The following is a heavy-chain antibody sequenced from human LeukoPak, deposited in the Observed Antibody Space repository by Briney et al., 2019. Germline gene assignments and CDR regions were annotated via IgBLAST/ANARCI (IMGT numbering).Heavy chain of an antibody. CDR3: ARSIAGTRSKFDY. J-gene: IGHJ4*02. CDR1: GGSISSYY. D-gene: IGHD1/OR15-1a*01. CDR2: LHYSGST. V-gene: IGHV4-59*08. Sequence: PSETLSLTCTVSGGSISSYYWSWIRQPPGKGLEWIAYLHYSGSTNYNPSLKSRVTTSVDTSKNQFSLKLSSVTAADTAVYYCARSIAGTRSKFDYWGQGTLVTVSS.